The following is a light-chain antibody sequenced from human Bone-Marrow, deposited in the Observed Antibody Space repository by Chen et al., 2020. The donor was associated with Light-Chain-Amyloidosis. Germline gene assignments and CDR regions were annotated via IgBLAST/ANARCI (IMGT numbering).Light chain of an antibody. Sequence: SYELTQPPSVSVSPGQTARITCSGDDLPTKYAYWYQQKPGQAPVLVIHRDTERPSGISERFSGHLSGTPATLTISGVQAEDEADYHCQSADSSGTYEVIFGGGTKLTVL. V-gene: IGLV3-25*03. CDR3: QSADSSGTYEVI. CDR1: DLPTKY. CDR2: RDT. J-gene: IGLJ2*01.